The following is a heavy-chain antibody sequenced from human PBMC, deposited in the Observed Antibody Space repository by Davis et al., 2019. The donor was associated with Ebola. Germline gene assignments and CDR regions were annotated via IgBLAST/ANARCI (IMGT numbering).Heavy chain of an antibody. Sequence: MPSETLSLTCIVSGDSISSYYWNWMRQPAGKRLEWVGRIYTSGNINYNPSLRGRVSISLDTSRNQFSLKINSVTAADTAVYYCARWGSVAGDYYYGMDVGARGPQSPSP. CDR2: IYTSGNI. V-gene: IGHV4-4*07. J-gene: IGHJ6*02. CDR1: GDSISSYY. D-gene: IGHD6-19*01. CDR3: ARWGSVAGDYYYGMDV.